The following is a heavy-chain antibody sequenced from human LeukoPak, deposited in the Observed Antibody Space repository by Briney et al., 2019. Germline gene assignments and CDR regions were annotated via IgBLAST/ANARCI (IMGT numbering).Heavy chain of an antibody. V-gene: IGHV3-9*01. CDR1: GFTFDDYA. CDR2: ISWNSGSI. J-gene: IGHJ4*02. D-gene: IGHD6-13*01. Sequence: GGSLRLSCAASGFTFDDYAMHWVRQAPGKGLEWVSGISWNSGSIGYADSVKGRFTISRDNSKNTLYLQMNSLRAEDTAVYYCAKYSSSSVTVDYWGQGTLVTVSS. CDR3: AKYSSSSVTVDY.